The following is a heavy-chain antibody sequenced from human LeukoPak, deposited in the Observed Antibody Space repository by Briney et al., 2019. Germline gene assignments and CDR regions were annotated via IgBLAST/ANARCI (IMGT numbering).Heavy chain of an antibody. CDR2: ISSSGSTI. V-gene: IGHV3-48*03. CDR1: GFTFSSYE. CDR3: ARDARLVGATGYYFDY. Sequence: PGGSLRLSCAASGFTFSSYEMNWVRQAPGKGLEWVSYISSSGSTIYYADSVKGRFTISRDNAKNSLYLQMNSLRAEDTAVYYCARDARLVGATGYYFDYWGQGTLVTVSS. D-gene: IGHD1-26*01. J-gene: IGHJ4*02.